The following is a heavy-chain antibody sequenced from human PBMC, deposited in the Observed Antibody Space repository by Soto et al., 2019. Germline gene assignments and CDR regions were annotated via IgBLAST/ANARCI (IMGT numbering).Heavy chain of an antibody. V-gene: IGHV4-39*01. D-gene: IGHD3-10*01. CDR3: ASFPRTPPGYYFDY. J-gene: IGHJ4*02. CDR1: GGSISSSSYY. Sequence: SETLSLTCTVSGGSISSSSYYWGWIRQPPGKGLEWIGSIYYSGSTYYNPSLKSRVTISVDTSKNQFSLKLSSVTAADTAVYYWASFPRTPPGYYFDYWGQGSLITVAS. CDR2: IYYSGST.